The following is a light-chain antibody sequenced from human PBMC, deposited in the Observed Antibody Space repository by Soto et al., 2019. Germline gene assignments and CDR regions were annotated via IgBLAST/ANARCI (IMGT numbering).Light chain of an antibody. J-gene: IGLJ2*01. V-gene: IGLV2-8*01. CDR1: SSDVGGYNY. Sequence: QSALTQPPSASGSPGQSVTISCTGTSSDVGGYNYVSWYQQHPGKAPKLMIYEVSKRPSGVPERFSGSKSGNTASLTVSGLQAEDEADYYCSSYAGSNKLVFGGGTQLTVL. CDR3: SSYAGSNKLV. CDR2: EVS.